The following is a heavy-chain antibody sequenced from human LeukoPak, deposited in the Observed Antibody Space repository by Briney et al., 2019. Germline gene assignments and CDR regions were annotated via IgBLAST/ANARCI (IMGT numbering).Heavy chain of an antibody. CDR3: ASPGETAAAGPTEGY. Sequence: SVKVSCKASGGTFSSYAISWVRQAPGQGLEWMGRIIPILGIANYAQKFQGRVTITADKSTSTAYMELSSLRSEDTAVYYCASPGETAAAGPTEGYWGQGTLVTVSS. CDR1: GGTFSSYA. CDR2: IIPILGIA. J-gene: IGHJ4*02. D-gene: IGHD6-13*01. V-gene: IGHV1-69*04.